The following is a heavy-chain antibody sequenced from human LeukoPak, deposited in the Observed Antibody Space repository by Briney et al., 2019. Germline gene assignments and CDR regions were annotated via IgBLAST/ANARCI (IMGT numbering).Heavy chain of an antibody. CDR1: GGSISSYY. CDR2: IYYSGST. V-gene: IGHV4-59*01. D-gene: IGHD6-19*01. CDR3: ARGIAVATTWNFDY. J-gene: IGHJ4*02. Sequence: SETLSLTCTVSGGSISSYYWSWIRQPPGKGLEWIGYIYYSGSTNYNPSLKSRVTISVDTSKNQFSLKLSSVTAADTAVYYCARGIAVATTWNFDYWGQGTLVTVSS.